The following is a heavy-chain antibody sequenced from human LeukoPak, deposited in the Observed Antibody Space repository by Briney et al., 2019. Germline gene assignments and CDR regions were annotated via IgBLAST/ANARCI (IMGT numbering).Heavy chain of an antibody. Sequence: PSETLSLTCAVYGGSFSGYYWSWIRQPPGKGLEWIGEINHSGSTNYNPSLKSRVTISVDTSKNQFSLKLSSVTAADTAVYYCANVVGATPLDYWGQGTLVAVSS. CDR2: INHSGST. CDR1: GGSFSGYY. J-gene: IGHJ4*02. V-gene: IGHV4-34*01. CDR3: ANVVGATPLDY. D-gene: IGHD1-26*01.